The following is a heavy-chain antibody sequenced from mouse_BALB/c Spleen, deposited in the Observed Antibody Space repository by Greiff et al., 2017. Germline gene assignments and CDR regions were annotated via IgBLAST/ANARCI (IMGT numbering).Heavy chain of an antibody. D-gene: IGHD2-13*01. Sequence: ESGPDLVKPSQSLSLTCTVTGYSITSGYSWHWIRQFPGNKLEWMGYIHYSGSTNYNPSLKSRISITRDTSKNQFFLQLNTVTTEDTATDYCVRENGDPAWVAYWGEGGLGTVSA. V-gene: IGHV3-1*02. J-gene: IGHJ3*01. CDR1: GYSITSGYS. CDR3: VRENGDPAWVAY. CDR2: IHYSGST.